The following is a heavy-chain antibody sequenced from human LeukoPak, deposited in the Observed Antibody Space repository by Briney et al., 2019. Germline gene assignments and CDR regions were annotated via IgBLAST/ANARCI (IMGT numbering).Heavy chain of an antibody. D-gene: IGHD3-16*01. CDR2: LRGNGDT. CDR1: GFIFSSYA. V-gene: IGHV3-23*01. Sequence: GGSLRLSCAASGFIFSSYAMSWVREAPARGLEWVSSLRGNGDTFYSDPVKGRFTLSRDESRNTVYLHLNELRVEDTAVYYCAKASWVSTADAVLWGQGTVVTVSS. J-gene: IGHJ4*02. CDR3: AKASWVSTADAVL.